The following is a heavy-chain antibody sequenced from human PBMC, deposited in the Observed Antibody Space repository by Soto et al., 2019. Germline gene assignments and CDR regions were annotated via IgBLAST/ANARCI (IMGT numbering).Heavy chain of an antibody. Sequence: GESLKISCNGSGYGFTTYCIGLVRQMPGKGLEWMGIIYPGDSDTRYRPSFQGQVIISADKSISTAYLQWSSLKASDTAMYYCARHYYDSSDYYDFDYWGQGTLVTVSS. CDR1: GYGFTTYC. D-gene: IGHD3-22*01. J-gene: IGHJ4*02. V-gene: IGHV5-51*01. CDR3: ARHYYDSSDYYDFDY. CDR2: IYPGDSDT.